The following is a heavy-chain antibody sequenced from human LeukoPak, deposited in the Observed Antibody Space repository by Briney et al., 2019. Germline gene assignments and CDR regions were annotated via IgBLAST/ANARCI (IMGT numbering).Heavy chain of an antibody. Sequence: GASVKVSCKASGYTFTGYYMHWVRQAPGQGLEWMGWINPNSGGTSYAQKFQGRVTMTRDTSISTAYMELSRLRSDDTAVYYCARDRANWGFDYWGQGTLVTVSS. V-gene: IGHV1-2*02. J-gene: IGHJ4*02. D-gene: IGHD7-27*01. CDR1: GYTFTGYY. CDR3: ARDRANWGFDY. CDR2: INPNSGGT.